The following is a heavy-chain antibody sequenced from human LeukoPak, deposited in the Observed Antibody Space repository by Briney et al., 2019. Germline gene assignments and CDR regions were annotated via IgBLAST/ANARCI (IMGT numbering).Heavy chain of an antibody. V-gene: IGHV4-4*07. J-gene: IGHJ3*02. CDR2: VHSSRGS. CDR1: GGSITNYY. CDR3: ARVRHDAFDI. Sequence: IPSETLSLTCTVSGGSITNYYWSWIRQPAGKGLEWIGRVHSSRGSNYNPSLKSRVTISVDRSKNQFSLKLSSVTAADTAVYYCARVRHDAFDIWGQGTMVTVSS.